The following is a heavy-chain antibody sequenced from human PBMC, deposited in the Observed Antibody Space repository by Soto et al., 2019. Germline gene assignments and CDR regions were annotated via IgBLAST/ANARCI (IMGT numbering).Heavy chain of an antibody. CDR3: AKDPGGVQLWDFFDY. J-gene: IGHJ4*02. V-gene: IGHV3-30*18. D-gene: IGHD5-18*01. CDR1: VFSFSTSG. CDR2: ISYDERNK. Sequence: GGSLRLSCAASVFSFSTSGMHWVRQAPGKGLEWVAAISYDERNKFYADSVKGRFTISRDNSKNMLYLQMNSLRTEDTAVYYCAKDPGGVQLWDFFDYWGRGTQVTVSS.